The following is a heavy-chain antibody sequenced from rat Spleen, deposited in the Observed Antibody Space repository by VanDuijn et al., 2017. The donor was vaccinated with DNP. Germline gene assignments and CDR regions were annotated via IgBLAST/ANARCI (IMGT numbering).Heavy chain of an antibody. Sequence: VQLKESGPGLVQPSQTLSLTCTVSGFSLTSYSVAWVRQAPTKGLEWVAYTNYDGGSTYNGDSVKGRFTISRDNAKSTLYLQMNSLRSEDMATYYCARHVLPLRVWDYWGQGVMVTVSS. CDR3: ARHVLPLRVWDY. CDR2: TNYDGGST. D-gene: IGHD1-4*01. CDR1: GFSLTSYS. V-gene: IGHV5-22*01. J-gene: IGHJ2*01.